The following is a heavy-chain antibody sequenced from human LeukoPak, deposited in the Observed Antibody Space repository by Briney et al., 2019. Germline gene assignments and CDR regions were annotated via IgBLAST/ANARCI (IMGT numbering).Heavy chain of an antibody. Sequence: GGSLRLSCSASGFTFSTSAMHWVRQAPGKGLEYVSAISSNGGSTYYADSVKGRFTISRDNSKNTLYLQMNSLRAEDTAVYYCAKYVSAKGPPYALDVWGQGTTVTVSS. J-gene: IGHJ6*02. D-gene: IGHD2/OR15-2a*01. V-gene: IGHV3-64*04. CDR1: GFTFSTSA. CDR3: AKYVSAKGPPYALDV. CDR2: ISSNGGST.